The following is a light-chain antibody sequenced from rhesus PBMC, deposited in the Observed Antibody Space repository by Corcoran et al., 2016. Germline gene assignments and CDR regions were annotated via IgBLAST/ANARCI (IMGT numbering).Light chain of an antibody. J-gene: IGKJ2*01. CDR1: QGISSW. V-gene: IGKV1-22*01. Sequence: DIQMTQSPSSLSASVGDTVTITCRASQGISSWLAWYQQKPGKAPKLLTDKASRLQSGVPSRFSGSGSGTDFTLTISSLQSEDLATYYCQQYSSRPYSFGQGTKVEIK. CDR3: QQYSSRPYS. CDR2: KAS.